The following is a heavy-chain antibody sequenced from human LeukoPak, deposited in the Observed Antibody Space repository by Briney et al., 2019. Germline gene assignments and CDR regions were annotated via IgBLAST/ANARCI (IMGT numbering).Heavy chain of an antibody. D-gene: IGHD2-15*01. CDR2: IKQDGSEK. J-gene: IGHJ4*02. CDR1: GFTFSHYW. V-gene: IGHV3-7*01. Sequence: PGGSLRLSCAASGFTFSHYWMTWVRQAPGKGLEWVANIKQDGSEKFYVDSVKSRFTISRDNAKNSLYLQMNSLRAEDTAVYYCARGGCSGGSCYGYWGQGTLVTVSS. CDR3: ARGGCSGGSCYGY.